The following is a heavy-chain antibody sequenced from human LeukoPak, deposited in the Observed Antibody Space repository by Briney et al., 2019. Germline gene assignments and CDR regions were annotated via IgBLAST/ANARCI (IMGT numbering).Heavy chain of an antibody. J-gene: IGHJ6*03. V-gene: IGHV1-18*01. CDR1: GYTFTSYD. CDR2: ISGYNGNT. CDR3: ARLRGYMDV. Sequence: ASVKVSCKASGYTFTSYDINWVRQATGQGLEWMGWISGYNGNTNYAQKLQGRVTMTTDTSTSTAYMELRRLRSDDTAVYYCARLRGYMDVWGKGTTVTVSS.